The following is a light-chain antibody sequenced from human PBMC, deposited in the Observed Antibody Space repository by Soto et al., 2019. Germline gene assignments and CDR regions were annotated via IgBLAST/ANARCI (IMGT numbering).Light chain of an antibody. J-gene: IGKJ4*01. CDR2: HVS. Sequence: DGVVAQAPLALPVTLGQPCSISCRSGESLAYSDGNTYLNWFQQIAGQSPRGLIYHVSKRDSGVPDRFSGSGSGTDFTLKISRVEAEDVGVYYCMQGTHWHPRFGAGTKVDIK. CDR1: ESLAYSDGNTY. CDR3: MQGTHWHPR. V-gene: IGKV2-30*01.